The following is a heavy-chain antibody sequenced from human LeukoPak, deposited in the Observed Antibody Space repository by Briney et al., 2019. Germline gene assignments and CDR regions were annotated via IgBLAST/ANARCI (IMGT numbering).Heavy chain of an antibody. CDR1: GGTFSSYA. Sequence: ASVTVSCKASGGTFSSYAISWVRQAPGQGLEWMGRIIPILGIANYAQKFQGRVTITADKSTSTAYMELSSLRSEDTAVYCCARMGPSSGGLQFDYWGQGTLVTVSS. V-gene: IGHV1-69*04. CDR3: ARMGPSSGGLQFDY. J-gene: IGHJ4*02. D-gene: IGHD5-24*01. CDR2: IIPILGIA.